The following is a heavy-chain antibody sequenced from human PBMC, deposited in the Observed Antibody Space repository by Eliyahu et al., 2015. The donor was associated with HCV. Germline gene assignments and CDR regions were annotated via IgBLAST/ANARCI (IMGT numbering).Heavy chain of an antibody. D-gene: IGHD6-13*01. Sequence: QVQLQQWGAGLLKPSETLSLTCAVYGGSFSGYYWXWIRQPPGKGLEWIGGINHSGSTNYNPSLKSRVTISVDTSKNQFSLKLSSVTAADTAVYYCARKHINPSSSWYQMYYYYGMDVWGQGTTVTVSS. CDR1: GGSFSGYY. V-gene: IGHV4-34*01. J-gene: IGHJ6*02. CDR2: INHSGST. CDR3: ARKHINPSSSWYQMYYYYGMDV.